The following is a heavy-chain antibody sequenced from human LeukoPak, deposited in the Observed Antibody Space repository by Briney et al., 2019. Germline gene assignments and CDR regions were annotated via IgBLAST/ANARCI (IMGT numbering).Heavy chain of an antibody. CDR1: GFTFDDYV. D-gene: IGHD2-2*01. J-gene: IGHJ3*02. Sequence: PGGSLRLSCAASGFTFDDYVMSWVRHAPGKGLEWVSGINWNGASTSYADSVKGGFTISRDNAKNSLYLQLNSLRAEDTALYYCARVRVVTVGTERYETFDIWGQGKMVAVSS. CDR2: INWNGAST. CDR3: ARVRVVTVGTERYETFDI. V-gene: IGHV3-20*04.